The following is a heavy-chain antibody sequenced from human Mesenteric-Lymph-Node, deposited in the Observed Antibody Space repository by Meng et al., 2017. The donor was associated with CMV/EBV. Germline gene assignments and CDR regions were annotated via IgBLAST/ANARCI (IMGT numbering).Heavy chain of an antibody. J-gene: IGHJ4*02. CDR3: ARGGYHASSGYYWGAFDS. Sequence: GESLKISCAASGFTLSPYAMHWVRQAAGKGLEWVAVISYDGSNKYYADSVKGRFTISRDDSKNTLYLLMDSLRIEDTAVYYCARGGYHASSGYYWGAFDSWGQGTLVTVSS. CDR2: ISYDGSNK. D-gene: IGHD3-22*01. V-gene: IGHV3-30-3*01. CDR1: GFTLSPYA.